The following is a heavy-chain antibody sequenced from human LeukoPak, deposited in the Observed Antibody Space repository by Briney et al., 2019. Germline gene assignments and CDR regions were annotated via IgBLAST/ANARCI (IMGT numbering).Heavy chain of an antibody. CDR3: ARPHSSITMVRGVLGN. CDR1: GFTFSSYA. D-gene: IGHD3-10*01. J-gene: IGHJ4*02. CDR2: ISGSGGST. V-gene: IGHV3-23*01. Sequence: GGSLRLSCAASGFTFSSYAMSWVRQAPGKGLEWVSAISGSGGSTYYADSVKGRFSISRDNSKNTLYLQMNSLRAEDTAIYYCARPHSSITMVRGVLGNWGQGTLVTVSS.